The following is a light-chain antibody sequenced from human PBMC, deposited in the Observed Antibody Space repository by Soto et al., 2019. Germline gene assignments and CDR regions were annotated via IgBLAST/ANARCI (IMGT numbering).Light chain of an antibody. CDR3: SSYTGSSTWV. Sequence: QSALTQPASVSGSPGQSIPISCTGTSSDFGGYDLVSWFQQHPGKAPKLIIYDVSNRPSGVSDRFSGSKSGNTASLTISGLQAEDEADYYCSSYTGSSTWVFGGGTKLTVL. CDR2: DVS. J-gene: IGLJ3*02. CDR1: SSDFGGYDL. V-gene: IGLV2-14*01.